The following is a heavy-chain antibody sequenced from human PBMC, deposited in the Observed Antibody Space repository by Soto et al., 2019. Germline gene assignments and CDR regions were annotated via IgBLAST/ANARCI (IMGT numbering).Heavy chain of an antibody. J-gene: IGHJ6*02. CDR3: ARTSAYSYSFFAYASLYRLDV. CDR2: TIPILETT. CDR1: GGTFSNYA. Sequence: ASVKVSCKISGGTFSNYAINWVRQATGQGLDWMGGTIPILETTEYPQKFQGRLTITADKFTYTAYMELTSLRSEDTAVYYCARTSAYSYSFFAYASLYRLDVRGQWPTVSV. V-gene: IGHV1-69*10. D-gene: IGHD5-12*01.